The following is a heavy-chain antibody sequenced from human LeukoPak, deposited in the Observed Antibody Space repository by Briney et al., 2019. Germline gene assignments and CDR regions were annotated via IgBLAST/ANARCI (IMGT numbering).Heavy chain of an antibody. Sequence: GSSVKVSCKASGGTSSSYAISWVRQAPGQGLEWMGGIIPIFGTANYAQKFQGRVTITADESTSTAYMELSSLRSEDTAVYYCARGFTLDYYDILTGYSSCYYGMDVWGQGTTVTVSS. V-gene: IGHV1-69*01. J-gene: IGHJ6*02. CDR1: GGTSSSYA. CDR3: ARGFTLDYYDILTGYSSCYYGMDV. CDR2: IIPIFGTA. D-gene: IGHD3-9*01.